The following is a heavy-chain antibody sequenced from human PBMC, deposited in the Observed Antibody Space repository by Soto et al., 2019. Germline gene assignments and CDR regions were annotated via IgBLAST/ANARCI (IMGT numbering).Heavy chain of an antibody. J-gene: IGHJ4*02. CDR1: GGSFSGHY. D-gene: IGHD6-6*01. CDR3: ARSIRQLVRAYVDY. V-gene: IGHV4-34*01. Sequence: PSETLSLTCAVYGGSFSGHYWSWIRQPPGKGLEWIGEINHSGSTNYNPSLKSRVTISVDTSKNQFSLKLSSVTAADTAVYYCARSIRQLVRAYVDYWGQGTLVTVSS. CDR2: INHSGST.